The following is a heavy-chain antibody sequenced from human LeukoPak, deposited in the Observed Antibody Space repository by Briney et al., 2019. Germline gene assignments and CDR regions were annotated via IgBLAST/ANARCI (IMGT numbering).Heavy chain of an antibody. CDR2: IYYSGST. CDR1: GGSISSSSYY. Sequence: SETLSLTCTVSGGSISSSSYYWGWIRQPPGKGLEWIGSIYYSGSTYYNPSLKSRVTISVDTSKNQFPLKLSSVTAADTAVYYCAKDEGIWRWLQSGPDYWGQGTLVTVSS. CDR3: AKDEGIWRWLQSGPDY. D-gene: IGHD5-24*01. V-gene: IGHV4-39*06. J-gene: IGHJ4*02.